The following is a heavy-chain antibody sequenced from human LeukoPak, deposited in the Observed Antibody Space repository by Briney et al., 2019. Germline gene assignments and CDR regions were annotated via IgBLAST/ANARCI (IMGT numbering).Heavy chain of an antibody. CDR2: INGGGNTT. D-gene: IGHD6-19*01. CDR3: TKELHVAVSVADYYYFYMDV. Sequence: GGSLRLSCAASGFAFSSFAMGWVRQSPGKGLEWLSTINGGGNTTFYADSVKGRFTISRDNSKNTLYLHMDSLRPDDTAIYYCTKELHVAVSVADYYYFYMDVWGRGTAITVSS. CDR1: GFAFSSFA. J-gene: IGHJ6*03. V-gene: IGHV3-23*01.